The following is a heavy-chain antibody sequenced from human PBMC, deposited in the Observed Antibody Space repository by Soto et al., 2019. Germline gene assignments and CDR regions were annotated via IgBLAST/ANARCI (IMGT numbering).Heavy chain of an antibody. Sequence: GGSLRLSCAASGFTFSSYGMHWVRQAPGKGLEWVAVIWYDGSNKYYADSVKGRFTISRDNSKNTLYLQMNSLRAEDTAVYYCARDRDSSGYYYAGSPINYGMDVWGQGTTVTVYS. CDR3: ARDRDSSGYYYAGSPINYGMDV. D-gene: IGHD3-22*01. CDR2: IWYDGSNK. J-gene: IGHJ6*02. V-gene: IGHV3-33*01. CDR1: GFTFSSYG.